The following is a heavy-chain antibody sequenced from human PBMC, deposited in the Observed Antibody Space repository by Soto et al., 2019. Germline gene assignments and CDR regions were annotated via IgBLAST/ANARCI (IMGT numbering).Heavy chain of an antibody. V-gene: IGHV3-13*01. J-gene: IGHJ6*02. D-gene: IGHD3-3*01. CDR1: GFTFSSYD. CDR2: IGTAGDT. CDR3: AREGKPTYDFCSGPPHSSYYYYGRDV. Sequence: GGSLRLSCAASGFTFSSYDMHWVRQATGKGLEWVSAIGTAGDTYYPGSVKGRFTISRENAKNSLYLQMNSLRAGDTAVYYCAREGKPTYDFCSGPPHSSYYYYGRDVWGQGTTVTVS.